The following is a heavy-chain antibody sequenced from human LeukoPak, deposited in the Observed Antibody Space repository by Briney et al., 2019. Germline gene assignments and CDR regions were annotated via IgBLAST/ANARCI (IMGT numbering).Heavy chain of an antibody. CDR2: INPAGSQK. CDR1: GLTFSSSW. CDR3: ARYSGSVPGWLDP. Sequence: GGSLRLSCAASGLTFSSSWMNWIRQAPGKGPEWLANINPAGSQKDYVDSVKGRFTISRDNAKDSVFLQMNNLRAEDTAVYYCARYSGSVPGWLDPWGPGTLVTVSS. V-gene: IGHV3-7*01. D-gene: IGHD1-26*01. J-gene: IGHJ5*02.